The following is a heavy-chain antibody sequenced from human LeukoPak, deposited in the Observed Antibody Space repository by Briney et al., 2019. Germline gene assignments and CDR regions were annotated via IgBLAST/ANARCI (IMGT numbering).Heavy chain of an antibody. V-gene: IGHV3-48*04. CDR2: ISGSGSSI. CDR1: GFTFSHYG. J-gene: IGHJ6*04. Sequence: PGGSLRLSCAASGFTFSHYGMHWVRQAPGKGLEWVSYISGSGSSIYYADSVKGRFTISRDNAKNSLYLQMNSLRAEDTAVYYCAELGITMIGGVWGKGTTVTISS. CDR3: AELGITMIGGV. D-gene: IGHD3-10*02.